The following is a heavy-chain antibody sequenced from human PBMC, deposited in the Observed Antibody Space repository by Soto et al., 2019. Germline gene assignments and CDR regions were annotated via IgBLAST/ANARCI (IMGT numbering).Heavy chain of an antibody. J-gene: IGHJ6*02. CDR2: IYHSGST. D-gene: IGHD4-4*01. V-gene: IGHV4-30-2*01. CDR3: ARRPTDYSNYYYGMDV. CDR1: GGSISSGGYS. Sequence: SETLSLTCAVSGGSISSGGYSWSWIRQPPGKGLEWIGYIYHSGSTYYNPSLKSRVTISVDRSKNQFSLKLSSVTAADTAVYYCARRPTDYSNYYYGMDVWGQGTTVTVSS.